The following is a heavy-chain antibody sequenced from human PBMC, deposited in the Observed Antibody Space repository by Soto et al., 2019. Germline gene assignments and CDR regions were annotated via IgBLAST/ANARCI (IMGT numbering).Heavy chain of an antibody. D-gene: IGHD4-17*01. J-gene: IGHJ4*02. CDR1: GFTFSRYW. CDR3: ARVVSGRDYGDSIDH. Sequence: EVHLVESGGGLVQPGGSLRLSCAASGFTFSRYWLTWVRQAPGKGLEWVANIKEDGSEIYYVDSVKGRFTTSRDNAKNSLYLQMDSLRVEDTAVYYCARVVSGRDYGDSIDHWGQGSLVTVSS. V-gene: IGHV3-7*03. CDR2: IKEDGSEI.